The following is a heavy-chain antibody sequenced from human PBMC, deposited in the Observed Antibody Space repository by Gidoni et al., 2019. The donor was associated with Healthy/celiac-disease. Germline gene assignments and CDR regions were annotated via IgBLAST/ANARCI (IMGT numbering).Heavy chain of an antibody. D-gene: IGHD1-26*01. CDR2: IYYSGST. CDR1: GGSISSYY. V-gene: IGHV4-59*01. Sequence: QVQLQESRPGLVKPSETLSLTCTVSGGSISSYYWSWIQQPPGKGLEWIGYIYYSGSTNYNPSLKSRVTISVDTSKNQFSLKLSSVTAADTAVYYCARETELLRWNYFDYWGQGTLVTVSS. J-gene: IGHJ4*02. CDR3: ARETELLRWNYFDY.